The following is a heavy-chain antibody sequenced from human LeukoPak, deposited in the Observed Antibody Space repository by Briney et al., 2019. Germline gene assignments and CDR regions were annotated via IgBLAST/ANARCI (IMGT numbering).Heavy chain of an antibody. CDR3: ATHGYSELRYFDWSTNE. Sequence: GGSLRLSCAASGFTFSNCAMSWVRQAPGKGLEWVANIKEDGSEKYYVDSVKGRFTISRDNAKKSLYLQMDSLRAEDTAVYYCATHGYSELRYFDWSTNEWGQGTLVTVSS. V-gene: IGHV3-7*01. J-gene: IGHJ4*02. D-gene: IGHD3-9*01. CDR2: IKEDGSEK. CDR1: GFTFSNCA.